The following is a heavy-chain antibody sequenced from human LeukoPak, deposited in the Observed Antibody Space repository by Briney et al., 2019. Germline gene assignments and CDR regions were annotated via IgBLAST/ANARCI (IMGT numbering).Heavy chain of an antibody. V-gene: IGHV4-39*07. CDR3: ARDSRGIAARPITPHWYFDL. Sequence: SETLSLTCTVSGGSISSGGYYWSWIRQPPGKGLEWTGEINHSGSTNYNPSLKSRVTISVDTSKNQFSLKLSSVTAADTAVYYCARDSRGIAARPITPHWYFDLWGRGTLVTVSS. CDR2: INHSGST. D-gene: IGHD6-6*01. CDR1: GGSISSGGYY. J-gene: IGHJ2*01.